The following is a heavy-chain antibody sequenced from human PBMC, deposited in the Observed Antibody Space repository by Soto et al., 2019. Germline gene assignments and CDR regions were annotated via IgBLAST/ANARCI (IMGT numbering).Heavy chain of an antibody. CDR1: GAAFERHY. Sequence: SETLSLTFTGCGAAFERHYWSWIRQPPEQGLGWIGQVGYSRSTNYTRSLKSRVTISRNTSTKQSSLKLTSVSAADTAVYYGARCFMVPVDYFESWGQGTLVGVAS. V-gene: IGHV4-59*11. CDR2: VGYSRST. J-gene: IGHJ4*02. CDR3: ARCFMVPVDYFES. D-gene: IGHD3-10*01.